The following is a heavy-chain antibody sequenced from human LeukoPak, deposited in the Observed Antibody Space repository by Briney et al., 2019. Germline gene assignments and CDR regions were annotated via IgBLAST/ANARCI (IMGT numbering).Heavy chain of an antibody. CDR1: GYTFTGYY. D-gene: IGHD1-7*01. CDR2: INPNSGGT. Sequence: ASVKVSCKASGYTFTGYYMHWVRQAPGQGLEWMGRINPNSGGTNYAQTFQGRVTMTRDTSISTAYMELSSLRSDDAAVYYCATLGGTSDAFDIWGQGTMVTVSA. CDR3: ATLGGTSDAFDI. V-gene: IGHV1-2*06. J-gene: IGHJ3*02.